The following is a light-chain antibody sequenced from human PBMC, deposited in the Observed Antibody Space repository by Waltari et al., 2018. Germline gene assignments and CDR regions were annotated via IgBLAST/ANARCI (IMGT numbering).Light chain of an antibody. Sequence: EVVLTQSPGTLSLSLGERATLSCRTSKSFFNNYLAWYQQKPGQAPRLIMYRASTRATGVPERFSGRGSGTDFTLTISRLEPEDFAVYYCQQYGGSPRTFGQGTKVEIK. V-gene: IGKV3-20*01. CDR1: KSFFNNY. CDR3: QQYGGSPRT. CDR2: RAS. J-gene: IGKJ1*01.